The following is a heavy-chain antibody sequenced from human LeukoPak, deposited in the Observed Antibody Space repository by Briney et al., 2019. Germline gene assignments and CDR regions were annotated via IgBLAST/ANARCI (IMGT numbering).Heavy chain of an antibody. D-gene: IGHD3-10*01. Sequence: ASVEVSCKASGYTFTDYYMHWVRQAPGQGLEWMGWINPNSGGTNYAQKFQGRVTMTRDTSISTAYMELSRLRSDDTAVYYCARGGETPPPYYFDYWGQGTLVTVSS. V-gene: IGHV1-2*02. CDR1: GYTFTDYY. CDR3: ARGGETPPPYYFDY. J-gene: IGHJ4*02. CDR2: INPNSGGT.